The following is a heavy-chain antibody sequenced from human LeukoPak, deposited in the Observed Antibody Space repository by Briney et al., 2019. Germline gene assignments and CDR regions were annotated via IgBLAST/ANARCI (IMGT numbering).Heavy chain of an antibody. CDR2: FYTSGNT. D-gene: IGHD5-24*01. CDR3: ARSRPTISGWFDP. V-gene: IGHV4-61*02. J-gene: IGHJ5*02. CDR1: GGSIRSGDYY. Sequence: SETLSLTCTVSGGSIRSGDYYWSWIRQSAGKGLEWIGRFYTSGNTDYNPSLKSRVTISADTSKNQFSLTLKSVTAADTAVYYCARSRPTISGWFDPWGQGTLVTVYS.